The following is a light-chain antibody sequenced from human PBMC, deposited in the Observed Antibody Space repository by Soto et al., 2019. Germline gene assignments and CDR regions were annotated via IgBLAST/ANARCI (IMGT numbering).Light chain of an antibody. J-gene: IGLJ2*01. CDR2: VGTGGIVG. V-gene: IGLV9-49*01. CDR1: SGYSNYK. Sequence: QLVLTQPPSASASLGASVTLTCTLSSGYSNYKVDWYQQRPGKGPRFVMRVGTGGIVGSKGDGIPDRFSVLGSGLNRYLTIKNIQEEDESDYHCGADHGSWSNFVVFGGGTKVTVL. CDR3: GADHGSWSNFVV.